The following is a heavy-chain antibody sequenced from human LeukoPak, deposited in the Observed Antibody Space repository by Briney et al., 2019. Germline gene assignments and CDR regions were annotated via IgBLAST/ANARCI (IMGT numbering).Heavy chain of an antibody. D-gene: IGHD3-22*01. J-gene: IGHJ4*02. V-gene: IGHV1-69*13. Sequence: ASVKVSCKASGGTFSIYAISWVRQAPGQGLEWMGGIIPIFATANYAQKFQGRVTITADESTSTAYMEPSSLRSEDTAVYYCARELRYYDSSGYYYGYWGQGTLVTVSS. CDR3: ARELRYYDSSGYYYGY. CDR1: GGTFSIYA. CDR2: IIPIFATA.